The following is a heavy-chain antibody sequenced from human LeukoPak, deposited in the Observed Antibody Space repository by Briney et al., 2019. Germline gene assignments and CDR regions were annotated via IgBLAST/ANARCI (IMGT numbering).Heavy chain of an antibody. CDR3: ARGVPYYYESSGYYSLGFDI. J-gene: IGHJ3*02. CDR2: ISSSSSYI. Sequence: GGSLRLSCAASGFTFSSYSMNWVRQAPGKGLEWVSSISSSSSYIYYADSVKGRFTISRGNAKNSLYLQMNSLRAEDTAVYYCARGVPYYYESSGYYSLGFDIWGQGTMVTVSS. V-gene: IGHV3-21*01. CDR1: GFTFSSYS. D-gene: IGHD3-22*01.